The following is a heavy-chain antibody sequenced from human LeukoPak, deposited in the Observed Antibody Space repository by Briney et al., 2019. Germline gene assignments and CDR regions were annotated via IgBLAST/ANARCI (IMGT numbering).Heavy chain of an antibody. J-gene: IGHJ5*02. CDR3: AREGFGSSSSGNHWFDP. D-gene: IGHD6-6*01. CDR2: IYYSGST. CDR1: GGSISSGGYY. Sequence: PSETLSLTCTVSGGSISSGGYYWSWSRQHPGKGLEWIGYIYYSGSTYYNPSLKSRVTISVDTSKNQFSLKLSSVTAADTAVYYCAREGFGSSSSGNHWFDPWGQGTLVTVSS. V-gene: IGHV4-31*03.